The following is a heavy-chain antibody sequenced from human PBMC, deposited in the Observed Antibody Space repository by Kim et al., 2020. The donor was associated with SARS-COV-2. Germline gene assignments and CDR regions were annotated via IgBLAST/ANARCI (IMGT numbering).Heavy chain of an antibody. D-gene: IGHD3-22*01. J-gene: IGHJ4*02. Sequence: PVKGRFTISRDDSKNTLYLQMNSLKTEDTAVYYCTAELYYYDSSGYYYSYWGQGTLVTVSS. V-gene: IGHV3-15*01. CDR3: TAELYYYDSSGYYYSY.